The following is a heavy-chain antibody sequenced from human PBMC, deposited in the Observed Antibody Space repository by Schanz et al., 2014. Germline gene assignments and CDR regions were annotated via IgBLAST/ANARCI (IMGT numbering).Heavy chain of an antibody. V-gene: IGHV1-46*03. CDR3: AGAFDSSGYYFDY. CDR1: GYPFTSDD. J-gene: IGHJ4*02. D-gene: IGHD3-22*01. Sequence: QVQLVQSGAEVKKPGASVKVSCRASGYPFTSDDITWVRQAPGQGLEWMGIVNPSVRGTHFAREFQGRVTVTSDTSTSTVYMELSGLRSEDTAVYYCAGAFDSSGYYFDYWGQGTLVAVSS. CDR2: VNPSVRGT.